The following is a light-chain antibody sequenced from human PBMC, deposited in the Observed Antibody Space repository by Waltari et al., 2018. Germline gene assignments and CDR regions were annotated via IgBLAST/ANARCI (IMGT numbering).Light chain of an antibody. J-gene: IGKJ5*01. CDR2: DAA. Sequence: EVVMTQSPDTLSVSPGGRATLSCRASQSLATNLAGYQQRGGQAPRLLIFDAATRATSISGRFSGSGSGTEFTLTISSLQSDDSAVYYCQQYNRWPPITFGQGTRLEIK. V-gene: IGKV3-15*01. CDR3: QQYNRWPPIT. CDR1: QSLATN.